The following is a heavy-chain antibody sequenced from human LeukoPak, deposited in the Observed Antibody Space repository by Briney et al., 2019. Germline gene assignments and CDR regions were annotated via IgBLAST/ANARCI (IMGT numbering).Heavy chain of an antibody. Sequence: GGSLRLSCAASGFTFSSYGMSWVRQAPGKGLEWVSVISGSGGSTYYADSVKGRFTISRDNSKNTLYLQMNSLRAEDTAVYYCAKDRGGEIRSSKRRGYFDYWGQGTLVTVSS. D-gene: IGHD1-1*01. CDR3: AKDRGGEIRSSKRRGYFDY. J-gene: IGHJ4*02. CDR1: GFTFSSYG. CDR2: ISGSGGST. V-gene: IGHV3-23*01.